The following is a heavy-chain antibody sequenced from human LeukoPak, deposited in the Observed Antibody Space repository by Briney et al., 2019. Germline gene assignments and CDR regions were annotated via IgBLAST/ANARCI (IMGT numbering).Heavy chain of an antibody. CDR1: RFTFSSYW. D-gene: IGHD3-10*01. Sequence: GGSLRLSCVASRFTFSSYWMRSVRQPPGKGLEWVATTKHDGSKKYYVESVKGRFTISRDNAENLLYLEMNSLRAEDTAVYYCARVRLGAAYFDYWGQGNMVTVSS. CDR3: ARVRLGAAYFDY. J-gene: IGHJ4*02. CDR2: TKHDGSKK. V-gene: IGHV3-7*01.